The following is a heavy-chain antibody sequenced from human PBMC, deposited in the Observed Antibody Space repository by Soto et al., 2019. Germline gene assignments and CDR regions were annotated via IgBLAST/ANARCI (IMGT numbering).Heavy chain of an antibody. CDR3: ARDRGGRRQLVLPYYFDY. CDR1: GFTFSSYA. CDR2: ISYDGSNK. V-gene: IGHV3-30-3*01. J-gene: IGHJ4*02. D-gene: IGHD6-6*01. Sequence: PGGSLRLSCAASGFTFSSYAMHWVRQAPGKGLEWVAVISYDGSNKYYADSVKGRFTISRDNSKNTLYLQMNSLRAEDTAVYYCARDRGGRRQLVLPYYFDYWGQGTLVTVSS.